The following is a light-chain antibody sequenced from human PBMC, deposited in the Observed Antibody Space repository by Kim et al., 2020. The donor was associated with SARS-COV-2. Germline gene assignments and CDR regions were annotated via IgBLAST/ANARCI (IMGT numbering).Light chain of an antibody. CDR1: SLRGYY. CDR2: GDK. CDR3: NSRDSSGNHVL. V-gene: IGLV3-19*01. Sequence: SSELTQDPAVSVALGQTVTITCQGDSLRGYYASWFRQKSGQAPILVIYGDKNRPSGIPDRFSGSGSGNTASLTITGAQAEDEADYYCNSRDSSGNHVLFGGWAQLTVL. J-gene: IGLJ3*02.